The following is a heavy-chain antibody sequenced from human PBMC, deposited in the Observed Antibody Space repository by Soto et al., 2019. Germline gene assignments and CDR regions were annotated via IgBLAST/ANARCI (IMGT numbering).Heavy chain of an antibody. CDR1: GYTFTSYG. Sequence: ASVKVSCKASGYTFTSYGISWVRQAPGQGLEWMGWISAYNGNTNYAQKLQGRVTMTTDTSTSTAYMELRSLRSDDTAVYYCARTRRLIAVAGNPFDPWGQGTLVTVSS. J-gene: IGHJ5*02. CDR3: ARTRRLIAVAGNPFDP. D-gene: IGHD6-13*01. CDR2: ISAYNGNT. V-gene: IGHV1-18*01.